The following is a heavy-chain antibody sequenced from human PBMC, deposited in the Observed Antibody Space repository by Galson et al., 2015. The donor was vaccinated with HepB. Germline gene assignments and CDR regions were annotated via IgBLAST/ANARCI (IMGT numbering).Heavy chain of an antibody. Sequence: SLRLSCAASGFTFDDYAMHWVRQAPGKGLEWVSGISWNSGSIGYADSVKGRFTISRDNAKNSLYLQMNSLRAEDTALYYCAKDFAAMVTLHYFDYWGQGTLVTVSS. J-gene: IGHJ4*02. CDR2: ISWNSGSI. V-gene: IGHV3-9*01. D-gene: IGHD5-18*01. CDR1: GFTFDDYA. CDR3: AKDFAAMVTLHYFDY.